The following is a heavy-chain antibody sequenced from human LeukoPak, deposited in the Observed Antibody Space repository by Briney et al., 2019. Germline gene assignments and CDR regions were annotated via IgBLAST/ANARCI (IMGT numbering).Heavy chain of an antibody. J-gene: IGHJ4*02. V-gene: IGHV4-59*01. D-gene: IGHD3-22*01. Sequence: SETLSLTCTVSGGSISSYYWSWIRQPPGKGLEWIGYIYYSGSTNYNPSLKSRVTISVDTSKNQFSLKLSSVTAADTAVYYCARLPGDSSASRFDYWGQGTLVTVSS. CDR2: IYYSGST. CDR3: ARLPGDSSASRFDY. CDR1: GGSISSYY.